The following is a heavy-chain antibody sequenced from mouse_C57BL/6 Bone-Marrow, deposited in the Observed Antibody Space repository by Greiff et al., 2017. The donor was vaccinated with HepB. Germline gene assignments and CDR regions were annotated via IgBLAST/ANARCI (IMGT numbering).Heavy chain of an antibody. V-gene: IGHV5-4*01. Sequence: EVQLVESGGGLVKPGGSLKLSCAASGFTFSSYAMSWVRQTPEKRLEWVATISDGGSYTYYPDNVKGRFTISRDNAKNNLYLQMSHLKSEDTAMYYCERDPPYYDYGEGEFAYWGQGTLVTVSA. CDR1: GFTFSSYA. CDR3: ERDPPYYDYGEGEFAY. D-gene: IGHD2-4*01. J-gene: IGHJ3*01. CDR2: ISDGGSYT.